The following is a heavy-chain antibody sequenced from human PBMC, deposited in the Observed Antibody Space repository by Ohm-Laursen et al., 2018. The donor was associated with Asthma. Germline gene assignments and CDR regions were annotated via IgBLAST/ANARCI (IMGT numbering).Heavy chain of an antibody. Sequence: TLSLLRAVSRRSVRGSDRRWVPHAPGRALEWIAYVSSRGGANYNPSLQSRVPLSLDTSKNQVALRPSSVTAADTALYFFARRDWVRSMFDSWGPGIQVLVSS. CDR3: ARRDWVRSMFDS. V-gene: IGHV4-59*02. J-gene: IGHJ4*02. D-gene: IGHD3-9*01. CDR2: VSSRGGA. CDR1: RRSVRGSD.